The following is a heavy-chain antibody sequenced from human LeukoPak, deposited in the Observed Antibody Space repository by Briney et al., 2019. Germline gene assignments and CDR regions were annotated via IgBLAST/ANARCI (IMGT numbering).Heavy chain of an antibody. CDR3: RGVDKDYYYGMDV. CDR2: ISGSGGST. CDR1: GFTFSSYA. D-gene: IGHD2-15*01. Sequence: GGSLRLSCAASGFTFSSYAMSWVHQAPGKGLEWVSAISGSGGSTYYADSVKGRFTISRDNSKNTLYLQMNSLRAEDTAVYYCRGVDKDYYYGMDVWGQGTMVTVSS. J-gene: IGHJ6*02. V-gene: IGHV3-23*01.